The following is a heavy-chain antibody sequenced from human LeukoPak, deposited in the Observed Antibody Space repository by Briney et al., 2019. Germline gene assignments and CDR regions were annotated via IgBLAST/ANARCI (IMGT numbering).Heavy chain of an antibody. Sequence: ASVKVSCKASGYPFTGYYVHWVRQAPGQGLEWMGWISAYNGNTNYAQKLQGRVTMTTDTSTSTAYMELRSLRSDDTAVYYCARDAGTGDLDYWGQGTLVTVSS. D-gene: IGHD7-27*01. CDR1: GYPFTGYY. J-gene: IGHJ4*02. CDR3: ARDAGTGDLDY. CDR2: ISAYNGNT. V-gene: IGHV1-18*04.